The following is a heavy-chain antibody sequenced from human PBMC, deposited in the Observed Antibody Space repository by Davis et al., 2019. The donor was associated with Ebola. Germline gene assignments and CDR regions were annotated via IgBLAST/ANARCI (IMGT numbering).Heavy chain of an antibody. D-gene: IGHD4-11*01. Sequence: ASVKVSCKASGYTFTSYGISWVRQAPGQGLEWTGWISAYNGNTNYAQRLQGRVTMTTDTSTSTAYMELRSLRSDDTAVYYCARGGDDHSNWWFDPWGQGTLVTVSS. V-gene: IGHV1-18*01. J-gene: IGHJ5*02. CDR3: ARGGDDHSNWWFDP. CDR2: ISAYNGNT. CDR1: GYTFTSYG.